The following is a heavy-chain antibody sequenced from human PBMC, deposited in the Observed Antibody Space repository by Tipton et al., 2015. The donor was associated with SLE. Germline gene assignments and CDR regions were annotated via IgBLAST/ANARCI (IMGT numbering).Heavy chain of an antibody. CDR2: ISHSGST. Sequence: TLSLTCTISGYSISSSYFCNWSRQPPGKGLEWIGSISHSGSTYYNPSLKSRVTISVNTSKNQFSLKLTSVTAADTAVYYCAEVGYDFWSGYTNAFDMWGQGTMVTVSS. J-gene: IGHJ3*02. CDR1: GYSISSSYF. V-gene: IGHV4-38-2*02. D-gene: IGHD3-3*01. CDR3: AEVGYDFWSGYTNAFDM.